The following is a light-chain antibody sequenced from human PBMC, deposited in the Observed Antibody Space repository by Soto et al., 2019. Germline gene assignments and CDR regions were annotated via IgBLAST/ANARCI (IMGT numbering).Light chain of an antibody. Sequence: QSVLTQRPSVSAAPGQKVTISCSGSSSNIGGNSVSWYRQLPGTAPKLLIYDDNKRPSGIPDRFSGSKSGTSDTLGITGFQTGDEADYYCGSWDSSLSAYVLGNGTKVTVL. J-gene: IGLJ1*01. CDR3: GSWDSSLSAYV. V-gene: IGLV1-51*01. CDR2: DDN. CDR1: SSNIGGNS.